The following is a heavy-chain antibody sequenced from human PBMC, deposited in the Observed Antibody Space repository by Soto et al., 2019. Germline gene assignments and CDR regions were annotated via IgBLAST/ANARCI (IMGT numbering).Heavy chain of an antibody. CDR1: GYTFTSYD. J-gene: IGHJ5*02. D-gene: IGHD2-15*01. CDR2: MNPNSGNT. V-gene: IGHV1-8*01. CDR3: AVIGYCSGGSCSKGNWFDP. Sequence: QVQLVQSGAEVKKPGASVKVSCKASGYTFTSYDINWVRQATGQGLEWMGWMNPNSGNTGYAQKFQGRVTMTRNTSISAAYMELSSLRSDDTAVYYCAVIGYCSGGSCSKGNWFDPWGQGTLVTVSS.